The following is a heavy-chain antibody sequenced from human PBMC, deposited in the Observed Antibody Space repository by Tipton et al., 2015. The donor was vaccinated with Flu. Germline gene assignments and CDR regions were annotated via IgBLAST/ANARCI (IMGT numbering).Heavy chain of an antibody. V-gene: IGHV4-61*02. J-gene: IGHJ6*02. Sequence: TLSLTCTVSGGSISSGSYYWSWIRQPAGKGLEWIGRIYTSGSTNYNPSLKSRVTISVDTSNNQFSLKLSSVTAADTAVYYWARGGYSYGYGKNYYYYGMDVWGQRTTVTVSS. D-gene: IGHD5-18*01. CDR2: IYTSGST. CDR1: GGSISSGSYY. CDR3: ARGGYSYGYGKNYYYYGMDV.